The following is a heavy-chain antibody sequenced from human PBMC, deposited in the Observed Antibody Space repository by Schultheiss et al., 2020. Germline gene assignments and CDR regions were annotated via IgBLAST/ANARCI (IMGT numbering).Heavy chain of an antibody. CDR3: ARSIRGYYDSSGYPDY. J-gene: IGHJ4*02. V-gene: IGHV3-11*01. Sequence: GGSLRLSCAASGFTFSDYYMSWIRQAPGKGLEWVSYISSSGSTIYYADSVKGRFTISRDNAKNSLYLQMNSLRAEDTAVYYCARSIRGYYDSSGYPDYWGQGTLVTVSS. D-gene: IGHD3-22*01. CDR2: ISSSGSTI. CDR1: GFTFSDYY.